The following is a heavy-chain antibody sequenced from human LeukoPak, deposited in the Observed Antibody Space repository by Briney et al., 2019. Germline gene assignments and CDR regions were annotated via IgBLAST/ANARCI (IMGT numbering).Heavy chain of an antibody. J-gene: IGHJ6*03. CDR2: IIPILGIA. CDR1: GGTFSSYA. D-gene: IGHD3-22*01. Sequence: PVKVSCKASGGTFSSYAISWVRQAPGQGLEWMGRIIPILGIANYAQKFQGRVTITADKSTSTVYMELSSLRSEDTAVYYCARGDYDSSGYYYMDVWGKGTTVTVSS. CDR3: ARGDYDSSGYYYMDV. V-gene: IGHV1-69*04.